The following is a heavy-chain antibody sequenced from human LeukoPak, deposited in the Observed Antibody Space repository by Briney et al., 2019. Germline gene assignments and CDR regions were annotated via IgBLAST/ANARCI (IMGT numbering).Heavy chain of an antibody. V-gene: IGHV1-18*01. J-gene: IGHJ4*02. CDR2: ISGDNGKT. CDR1: GYTFSSYG. CDR3: ARSRLATITAGPFDY. D-gene: IGHD5-12*01. Sequence: ASVKVSCKASGYTFSSYGIIWVRQAPGQGLEWMGWISGDNGKTKYAQNFQGRVTMTTDTSTSTAYMELRSLRSDDTDIYFCARSRLATITAGPFDYWGQGTLVAVSS.